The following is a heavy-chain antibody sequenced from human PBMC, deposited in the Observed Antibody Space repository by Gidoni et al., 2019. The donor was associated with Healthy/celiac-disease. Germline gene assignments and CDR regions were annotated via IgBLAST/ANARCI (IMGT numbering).Heavy chain of an antibody. CDR1: GFSLSTSGMC. D-gene: IGHD1-1*01. J-gene: IGHJ6*03. V-gene: IGHV2-70*01. CDR3: ARSRRVTTGYMDV. CDR2: IDWDDDK. Sequence: QVTLRESGPALVKPTQTLTLTCTFSGFSLSTSGMCGRWIRQPPGKALAWLALIDWDDDKDYRTSLKTRLTISKDTSKNQVFLTMSNMDPVDTATYYCARSRRVTTGYMDVWGKGTTVTVS.